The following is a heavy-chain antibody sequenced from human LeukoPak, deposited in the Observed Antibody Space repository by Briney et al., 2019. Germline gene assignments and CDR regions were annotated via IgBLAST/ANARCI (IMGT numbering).Heavy chain of an antibody. CDR2: ITSSGYIT. CDR3: ARGDIPYYYGVDV. J-gene: IGHJ6*02. Sequence: PGGSLRLSCSASGFTFSSYEMNWVRQAPGKGLEWVSYITSSGYITDYAVSVKGRFTISRDDAKKSVYLQMNSLRAEDTAVYYCARGDIPYYYGVDVWGQGTSVTVSS. CDR1: GFTFSSYE. V-gene: IGHV3-48*03.